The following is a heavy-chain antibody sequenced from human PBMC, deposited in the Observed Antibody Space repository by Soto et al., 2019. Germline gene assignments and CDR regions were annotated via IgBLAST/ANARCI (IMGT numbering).Heavy chain of an antibody. CDR1: GGTFSSYA. CDR3: ARSNGPYYYYYGMDV. V-gene: IGHV1-69*13. Sequence: ASVKVSCKASGGTFSSYAISWVRQAPGQGLEWMGGIIPIFGTANYAQKFQGRVTITADESTSTAYMELSSLRSEDTAVYYCARSNGPYYYYYGMDVWGKGTTVTVSS. J-gene: IGHJ6*04. D-gene: IGHD5-18*01. CDR2: IIPIFGTA.